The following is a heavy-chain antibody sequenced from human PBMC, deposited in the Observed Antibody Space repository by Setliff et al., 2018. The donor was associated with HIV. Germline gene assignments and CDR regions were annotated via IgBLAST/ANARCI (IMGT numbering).Heavy chain of an antibody. CDR1: GGSISSSSYY. Sequence: PSETLSLTCAVSGGSISSSSYYWGWIRQPPGKGLEWIGSIYHSGNTYYNPSLKSRVTISIDTSKNQFSLKLTSVTAADTAVYYCARPRRGSYKSTHFVYWGQGTLVTVSS. V-gene: IGHV4-39*07. CDR2: IYHSGNT. J-gene: IGHJ4*02. D-gene: IGHD1-20*01. CDR3: ARPRRGSYKSTHFVY.